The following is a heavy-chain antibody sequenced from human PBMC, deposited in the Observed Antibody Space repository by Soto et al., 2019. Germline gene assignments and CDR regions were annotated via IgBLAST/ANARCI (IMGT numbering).Heavy chain of an antibody. J-gene: IGHJ6*02. CDR2: ISYDGSNK. CDR3: AKGSGSYWFYYGMDV. CDR1: GFTFSSYV. D-gene: IGHD1-26*01. Sequence: GWSLRLSCAASGFTFSSYVMHWVRQAPGKGLEWVAVISYDGSNKYYADSVKGRFTISRDNSKNTLYLQMNSLRAEDTAVYYCAKGSGSYWFYYGMDVWGQGTTVTVSS. V-gene: IGHV3-30*18.